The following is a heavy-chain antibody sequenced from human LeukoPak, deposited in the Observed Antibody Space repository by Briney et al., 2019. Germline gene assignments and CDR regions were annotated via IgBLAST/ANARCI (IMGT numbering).Heavy chain of an antibody. CDR2: INHSGST. CDR3: ARARITMVRGVIITFYYYYYMDV. CDR1: GGSFSGYY. D-gene: IGHD3-10*01. Sequence: SETLSLTCAVYGGSFSGYYWSWIRQPPGKGLEWIGEINHSGSTNYNPSLKSRVTISVDTSKNQFSLRLSSVTAADTAVYYCARARITMVRGVIITFYYYYYMDVWGKGTTVTVSS. V-gene: IGHV4-34*01. J-gene: IGHJ6*03.